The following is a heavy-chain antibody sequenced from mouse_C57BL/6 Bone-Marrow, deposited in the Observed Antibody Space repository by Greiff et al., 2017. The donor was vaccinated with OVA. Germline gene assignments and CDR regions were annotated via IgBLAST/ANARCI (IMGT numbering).Heavy chain of an antibody. V-gene: IGHV1-18*01. Sequence: EVQLQQSGPELVKPGASVKIPCKASGYTFTDYNMDWVKQSHGKSLEWIGDINPNNGGTIYNQKFKGKATLTVDKSSSTAYMELRSLTSEDTAVYYCAREAYYGSSYGYFDYWGQGTTLTVSS. J-gene: IGHJ2*01. D-gene: IGHD1-1*01. CDR1: GYTFTDYN. CDR2: INPNNGGT. CDR3: AREAYYGSSYGYFDY.